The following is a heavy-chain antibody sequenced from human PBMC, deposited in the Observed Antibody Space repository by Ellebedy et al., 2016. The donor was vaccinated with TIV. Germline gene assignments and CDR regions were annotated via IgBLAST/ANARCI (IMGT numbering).Heavy chain of an antibody. CDR1: GFPFSSDS. V-gene: IGHV3-21*06. D-gene: IGHD2-15*01. CDR2: IRSTGSDK. Sequence: PGGSLRLSCEASGFPFSSDSFNWVRQAPGKGLEWVSSIRSTGSDKYYAESVKGRFTISRDNAQDTLFLQMNSLRAEDTAVYFCSRGWSTPDSWGQGTLVIVSS. CDR3: SRGWSTPDS. J-gene: IGHJ4*02.